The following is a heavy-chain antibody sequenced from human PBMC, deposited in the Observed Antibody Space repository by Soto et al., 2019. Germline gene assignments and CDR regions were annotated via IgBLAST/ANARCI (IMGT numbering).Heavy chain of an antibody. J-gene: IGHJ6*02. CDR2: IRGFSPYT. V-gene: IGHV3-21*01. D-gene: IGHD3-9*01. Sequence: GGSLRLSCISSGFTFRTYTMNWVRQAPGKGLEWVSGIRGFSPYTFYAESVKGRFTISRDNAKNSLYLQMNSLKLSRYFDWLLWTPPHFHYHMDVWGQGTTVTVS. CDR1: GFTFRTYT. CDR3: WTPPHFHYHMDV.